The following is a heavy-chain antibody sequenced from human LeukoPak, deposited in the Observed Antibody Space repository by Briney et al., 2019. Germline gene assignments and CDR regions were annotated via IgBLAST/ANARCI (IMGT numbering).Heavy chain of an antibody. V-gene: IGHV3-21*01. CDR3: AREPHSSCFDY. Sequence: GGSLRLSCVASGFTFNTYTMIWVRQTPRKGLECVASILSSGDSMYYADSVKGRFTISRDNSKNTLYLQMNSLRAVDTAVYYCAREPHSSCFDYWGQGTLVTVSS. J-gene: IGHJ4*02. D-gene: IGHD6-6*01. CDR2: ILSSGDSM. CDR1: GFTFNTYT.